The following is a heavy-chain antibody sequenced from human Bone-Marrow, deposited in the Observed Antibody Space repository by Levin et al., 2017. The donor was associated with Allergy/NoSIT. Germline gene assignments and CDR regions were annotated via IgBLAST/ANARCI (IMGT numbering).Heavy chain of an antibody. CDR3: ARSRGFGSGWNHYSGMDV. CDR2: VNSDGSGT. V-gene: IGHV3-74*01. D-gene: IGHD6-25*01. Sequence: RTGGSLRLSCAASGFTFTDFWMHWVRQSPGKGLVWVSRVNSDGSGTTYADSVKGRFTISRDNAKNTLHLQMNSLRVEDTAVYYCARSRGFGSGWNHYSGMDVWGQGTTVTVSS. CDR1: GFTFTDFW. J-gene: IGHJ6*02.